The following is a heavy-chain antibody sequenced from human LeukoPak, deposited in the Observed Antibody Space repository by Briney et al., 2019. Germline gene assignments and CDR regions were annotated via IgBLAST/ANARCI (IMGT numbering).Heavy chain of an antibody. J-gene: IGHJ4*02. Sequence: SETLSLTCIVSGGSISSYYWSWIRQPPGKGLEWIGYIYYSGSTNYNPSLKSRVTISVDTSKNQFSLKLSSVTAADTAVYYCAFSSSSYLSNDYWGQGTLVTVSS. CDR3: AFSSSSYLSNDY. D-gene: IGHD6-6*01. CDR1: GGSISSYY. V-gene: IGHV4-59*08. CDR2: IYYSGST.